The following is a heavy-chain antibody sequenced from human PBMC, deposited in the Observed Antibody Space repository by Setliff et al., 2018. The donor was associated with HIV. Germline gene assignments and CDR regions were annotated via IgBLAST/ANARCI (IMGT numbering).Heavy chain of an antibody. CDR2: INWNGGSI. V-gene: IGHV3-20*04. J-gene: IGHJ4*02. CDR1: GFTFHDYG. Sequence: SLRLSCAASGFTFHDYGMSWVRQAPGKGLEWVSGINWNGGSIGYADSVKGRFAISRDNGKNSLYLQMNSLRVEDTALYYCARGFCSGGSCYYFPPLDCWGQGTLVTVSS. CDR3: ARGFCSGGSCYYFPPLDC. D-gene: IGHD2-15*01.